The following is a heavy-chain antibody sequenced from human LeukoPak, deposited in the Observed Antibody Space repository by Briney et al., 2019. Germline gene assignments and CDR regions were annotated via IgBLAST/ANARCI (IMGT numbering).Heavy chain of an antibody. Sequence: GGSLRLSCAASGFTFSSYGMHWVRQAPGKGLEWVAVIWYDGSNKYYADSVKGRFTISRDNSKNTLYLQMNSLRAEETAVYYCAREDFGMSGELLLDYWGQGTLVTVSS. CDR3: AREDFGMSGELLLDY. D-gene: IGHD3-10*02. V-gene: IGHV3-33*08. J-gene: IGHJ4*02. CDR1: GFTFSSYG. CDR2: IWYDGSNK.